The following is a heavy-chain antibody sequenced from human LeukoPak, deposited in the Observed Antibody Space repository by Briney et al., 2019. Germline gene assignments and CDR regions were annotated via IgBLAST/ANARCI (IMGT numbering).Heavy chain of an antibody. CDR3: ASRSAGDAFDI. D-gene: IGHD6-6*01. J-gene: IGHJ3*02. CDR2: INPNSGGT. CDR1: GYTFTGYY. Sequence: GASVKVSCKASGYTFTGYYMHWVRQAPGQGLEWMGWINPNSGGTNYAQKFQGRVTITADKSTSTAYMELSSLRSEDTAVYYCASRSAGDAFDIWGQGTMVTVSS. V-gene: IGHV1-2*02.